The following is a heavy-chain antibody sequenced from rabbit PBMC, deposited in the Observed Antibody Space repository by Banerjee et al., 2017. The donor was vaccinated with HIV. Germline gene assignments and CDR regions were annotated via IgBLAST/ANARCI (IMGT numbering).Heavy chain of an antibody. V-gene: IGHV1S40*01. CDR3: TREGDL. J-gene: IGHJ4*01. CDR1: GFSFSSSDY. Sequence: QSLEESGGDLVKPGASLTLTCTASGFSFSSSDYMCWVRQAPGKGLEWIACIYTDSGSTYYASWVNGRFTISSHNAQNTLYLQLNSLTAADTATYFCTREGDLWGPGTLVTVS. CDR2: IYTDSGST.